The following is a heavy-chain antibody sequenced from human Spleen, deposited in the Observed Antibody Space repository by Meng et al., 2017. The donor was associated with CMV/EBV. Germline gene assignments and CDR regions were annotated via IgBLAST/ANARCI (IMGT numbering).Heavy chain of an antibody. D-gene: IGHD7-27*01. CDR1: GFTVSSNY. V-gene: IGHV3-66*02. CDR2: IYNGDRT. CDR3: ARGELGKGSF. Sequence: GESLKISCAASGFTVSSNYMTWVRQAPGKGLEWVSVIYNGDRTNYADSVKGRFTISRDNSKNTLYLQMNSLTTEDTATYYCARGELGKGSFWGQGTLVTVSS. J-gene: IGHJ4*02.